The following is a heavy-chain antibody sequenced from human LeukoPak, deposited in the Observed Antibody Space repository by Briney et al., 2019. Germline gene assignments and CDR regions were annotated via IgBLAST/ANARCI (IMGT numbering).Heavy chain of an antibody. CDR2: IYYSGST. J-gene: IGHJ4*02. Sequence: PSETLSLTCTVSGGSISGYYWSWIRQPPGKGLEWIGFIYYSGSTKYNPSLKSRVTISVDTSKNQFSLKLASVTAADTAVYYCARKYYYGSGSLDYWGQGTLVTVSP. D-gene: IGHD3-10*01. V-gene: IGHV4-59*08. CDR1: GGSISGYY. CDR3: ARKYYYGSGSLDY.